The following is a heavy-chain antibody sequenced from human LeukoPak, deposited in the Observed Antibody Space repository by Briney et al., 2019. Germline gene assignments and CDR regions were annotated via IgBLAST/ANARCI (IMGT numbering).Heavy chain of an antibody. J-gene: IGHJ6*03. D-gene: IGHD6-19*01. CDR1: GRSISSYY. V-gene: IGHV4-59*08. CDR2: IYYSGST. CDR3: ARHIAKGGGWYDTTYYYYYMDV. Sequence: PSETLSLTCTVSGRSISSYYWSWIRQPPGKGLEWIGYIYYSGSTNYNPSLKSRVTISVDPSKNQFSLKLSSVTAADTAVYYCARHIAKGGGWYDTTYYYYYMDVWGKGTTVTVSS.